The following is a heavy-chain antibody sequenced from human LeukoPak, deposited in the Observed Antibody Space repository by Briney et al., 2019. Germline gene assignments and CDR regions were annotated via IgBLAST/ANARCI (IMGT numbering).Heavy chain of an antibody. Sequence: GGSLRLSCAASGFTFSSYSMNWVRQAPGKGLEWISYISSGSSTTYYADSVKGRFTISRDNVKNSLLLQMNSLRDEDTALYYCASEPGGGYPDSWGQGTLVTVSS. CDR2: ISSGSSTT. V-gene: IGHV3-48*02. CDR3: ASEPGGGYPDS. J-gene: IGHJ4*02. CDR1: GFTFSSYS. D-gene: IGHD5-12*01.